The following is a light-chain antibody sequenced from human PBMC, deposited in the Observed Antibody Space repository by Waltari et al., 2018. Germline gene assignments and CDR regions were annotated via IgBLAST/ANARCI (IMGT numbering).Light chain of an antibody. CDR2: ASS. V-gene: IGKV1-27*01. CDR1: RDISNS. J-gene: IGKJ1*01. Sequence: DSQMTQSPSSLSASVGDRLTITCRASRDISNSLAWYQQVAGKDPKLLISASSTSPSGVPSRFSGSGSGSDFTLTINNLQPEDFATYYCQNYDKVPWTFGPGTRVDVK. CDR3: QNYDKVPWT.